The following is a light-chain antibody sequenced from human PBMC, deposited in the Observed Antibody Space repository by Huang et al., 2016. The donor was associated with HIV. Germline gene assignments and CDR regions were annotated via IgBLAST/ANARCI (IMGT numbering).Light chain of an antibody. CDR2: GAS. Sequence: IVMTQSPGTLSVSPGERATLSCRASQSVGSTLAWYQQKPGQSPMLLIYGASTRATGIPARFGGSGSGTEFTLTISSLQSEDFAVYYCQQYYKLYTFGQGTKLEIK. V-gene: IGKV3-15*01. CDR1: QSVGST. J-gene: IGKJ2*01. CDR3: QQYYKLYT.